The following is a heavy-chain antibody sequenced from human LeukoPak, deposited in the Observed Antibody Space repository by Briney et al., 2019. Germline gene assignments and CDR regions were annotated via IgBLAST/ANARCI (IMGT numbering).Heavy chain of an antibody. D-gene: IGHD1-14*01. J-gene: IGHJ6*03. CDR1: GFTFSSYS. Sequence: GGSLRLSCAASGFTFSSYSMNWVRQAPGKGLEWVSSISSSSSYIYYADSVKGRFTISRDNAKNSLYLQMNSLRAEDTAVYYCARDSLEPYYMDVWGKGTTVTISS. CDR3: ARDSLEPYYMDV. V-gene: IGHV3-21*01. CDR2: ISSSSSYI.